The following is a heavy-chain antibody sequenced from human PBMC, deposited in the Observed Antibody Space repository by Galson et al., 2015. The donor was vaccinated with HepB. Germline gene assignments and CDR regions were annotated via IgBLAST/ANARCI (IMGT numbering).Heavy chain of an antibody. CDR2: IKQDGSEK. V-gene: IGHV3-7*03. J-gene: IGHJ4*02. CDR1: GFTFSSYR. Sequence: SLRLSCAASGFTFSSYRMSWVRQAPGKGLEWVADIKQDGSEKYYVDSVKGRFTISRDNAKNSLYLQMNSLRAEDTAVYYCARLRSDTMVRGAYFDYWGQGTLVTVSS. CDR3: ARLRSDTMVRGAYFDY. D-gene: IGHD3-10*01.